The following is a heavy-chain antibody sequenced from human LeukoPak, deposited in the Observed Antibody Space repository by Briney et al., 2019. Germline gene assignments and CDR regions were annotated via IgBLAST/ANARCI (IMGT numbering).Heavy chain of an antibody. Sequence: GSLSLSCAASGFTFSSYSMNWVRQAPGKGLEWVSSISSSSSYIYYADSVKGRFTISRDNAKNSLYLQMNSLRAEDTAVYYCARGVYHYYYGTDVWGKGTTVTVSS. CDR3: ARGVYHYYYGTDV. J-gene: IGHJ6*04. D-gene: IGHD2-8*01. CDR1: GFTFSSYS. CDR2: ISSSSSYI. V-gene: IGHV3-21*01.